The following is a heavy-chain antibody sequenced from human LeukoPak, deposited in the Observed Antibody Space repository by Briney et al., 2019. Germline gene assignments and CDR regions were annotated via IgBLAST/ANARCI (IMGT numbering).Heavy chain of an antibody. J-gene: IGHJ5*02. CDR2: INANGDNT. CDR3: AAKGVGGSTPFYP. D-gene: IGHD1-26*01. Sequence: GGSLRLSCAASGFTFSSQVMSWVRRTPGKRLEWVSTINANGDNTFYADSVKGRFTISRDNSKNTMYLQMNSLRAEDTALYCCAAKGVGGSTPFYPWGQGTLVTVSS. V-gene: IGHV3-23*01. CDR1: GFTFSSQV.